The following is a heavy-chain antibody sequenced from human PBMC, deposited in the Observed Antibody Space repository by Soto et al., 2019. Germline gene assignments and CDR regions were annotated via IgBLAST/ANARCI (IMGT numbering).Heavy chain of an antibody. CDR3: ASTSGLDYYGMDV. Sequence: PGESLKISCKGSGYSFTSYWIGLVRQMPGKGLEWMGIIYPGDSDTRYSPSFQGQVTISADKSISTAYLQWSSLKASDTAMYYCASTSGLDYYGMDVWGQGTTVTVSS. CDR2: IYPGDSDT. V-gene: IGHV5-51*01. J-gene: IGHJ6*02. CDR1: GYSFTSYW. D-gene: IGHD2-2*01.